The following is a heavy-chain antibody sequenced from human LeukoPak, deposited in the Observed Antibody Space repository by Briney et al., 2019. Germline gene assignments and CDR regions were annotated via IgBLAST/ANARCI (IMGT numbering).Heavy chain of an antibody. D-gene: IGHD3-10*01. J-gene: IGHJ5*02. Sequence: ASVEVSCKASGGTFNSNVISWVRQATGQGLEWMGWMSPDSGKTGYAQKFQGRVTMTRNTSISTAYLDLSSLTSEDTAVYYCARVSMRVRGARRFDPWGQGTLVTVSS. V-gene: IGHV1-8*01. CDR2: MSPDSGKT. CDR3: ARVSMRVRGARRFDP. CDR1: GGTFNSNV.